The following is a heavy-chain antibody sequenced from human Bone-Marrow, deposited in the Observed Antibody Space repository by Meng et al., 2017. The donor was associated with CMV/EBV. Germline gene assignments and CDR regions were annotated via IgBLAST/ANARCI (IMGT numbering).Heavy chain of an antibody. CDR3: ATSSLPYYYYCMDV. Sequence: GESLKISCAASGFTFSDYYMNWVRQAPGKGLEWVSSISSSSTIYYADSVKGRFTISRDNSKNTLYLQMNSLRAEETAVYYCATSSLPYYYYCMDVWGQGNMVTVSS. V-gene: IGHV3-69-1*01. CDR1: GFTFSDYY. CDR2: ISSSSTI. J-gene: IGHJ6*01. D-gene: IGHD6-6*01.